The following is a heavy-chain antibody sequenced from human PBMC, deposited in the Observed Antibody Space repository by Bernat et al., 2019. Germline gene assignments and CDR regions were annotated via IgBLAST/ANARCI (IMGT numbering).Heavy chain of an antibody. D-gene: IGHD2-2*01. CDR1: GFPFSNYW. Sequence: EVQVVESGGGLVQPGGSLRLSCAGSGFPFSNYWIHWVRQAPGKGLVWLSGMSGDGRSTGYAESVKGRVTITRDNAKNTLKLQVNSLRAEDSAVYYCAILWSSTNRWYDYWGQGILVTVSS. J-gene: IGHJ4*02. CDR3: AILWSSTNRWYDY. V-gene: IGHV3-74*01. CDR2: MSGDGRST.